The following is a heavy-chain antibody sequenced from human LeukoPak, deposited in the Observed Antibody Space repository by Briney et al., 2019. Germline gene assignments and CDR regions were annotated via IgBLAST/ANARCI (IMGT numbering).Heavy chain of an antibody. CDR1: GFTFSSYA. D-gene: IGHD2-2*01. CDR3: ARDASSTSEGEYFDY. V-gene: IGHV3-30*01. CDR2: ISYDGSNK. Sequence: PGGSLRLSCAASGFTFSSYAMHWVRQAPGKGLEWVAVISYDGSNKYYADSVKGRFTISRDNSKNTLYLQMNSLRAEDTAVYYCARDASSTSEGEYFDYWGQGTLVTVSS. J-gene: IGHJ4*02.